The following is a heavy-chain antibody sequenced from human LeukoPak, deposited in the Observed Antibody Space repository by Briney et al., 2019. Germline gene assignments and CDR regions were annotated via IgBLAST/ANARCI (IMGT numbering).Heavy chain of an antibody. CDR2: INPSGGST. CDR1: GYTFTSYY. V-gene: IGHV1-46*01. CDR3: ATHKDIVVVVAATWPYYFDY. D-gene: IGHD2-15*01. Sequence: ASVKVSCKASGYTFTSYYMHWVRQAPGQGLEWMGIINPSGGSTSYAQKFQGRVTMTRDTSTSTVYMELSSLRSEDTAVYYCATHKDIVVVVAATWPYYFDYWGQGTLVTVSS. J-gene: IGHJ4*02.